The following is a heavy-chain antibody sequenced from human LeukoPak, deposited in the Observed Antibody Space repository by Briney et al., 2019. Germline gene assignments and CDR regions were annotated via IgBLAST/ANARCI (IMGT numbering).Heavy chain of an antibody. D-gene: IGHD2-15*01. V-gene: IGHV1-2*02. CDR1: GYTFTVYY. J-gene: IGHJ4*02. CDR2: INPNSGGT. Sequence: ASVNVSCKSSGYTFTVYYMHWVRQAPGQGLDLMGWINPNSGGTNYAQKFQGRVTMTKDTYISTAYMELSRLRYEDTAVYYCERDSCSGGSCYCFDYWGQGTLVTVSS. CDR3: ERDSCSGGSCYCFDY.